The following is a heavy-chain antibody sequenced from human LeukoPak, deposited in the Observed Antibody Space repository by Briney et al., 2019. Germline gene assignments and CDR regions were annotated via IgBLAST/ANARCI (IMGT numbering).Heavy chain of an antibody. Sequence: GGSLRLSCATSGFTFSDNAMTWVRQAPGKGLEWVSSITDSGDGTYYADSVKGRFTISRDNSKNTLYLQMNSLRAEDTAVYYCARDLGYCSSTSCRRVFFDYWGQGTLVTVSS. J-gene: IGHJ4*02. CDR1: GFTFSDNA. V-gene: IGHV3-23*01. D-gene: IGHD2-2*01. CDR2: ITDSGDGT. CDR3: ARDLGYCSSTSCRRVFFDY.